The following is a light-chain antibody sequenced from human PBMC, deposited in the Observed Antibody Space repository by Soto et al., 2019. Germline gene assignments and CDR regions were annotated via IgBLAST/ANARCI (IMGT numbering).Light chain of an antibody. J-gene: IGLJ1*01. CDR3: SSYTRSNTLYV. CDR1: SSDVGGYNY. Sequence: HSALTQPASVSGSPRQSITISCTGTSSDVGGYNYVSWYQQHPGKAPKLMIYDVSNRPSGVSNRFSGSKSGNTASLTISGLQAEDEADYYCSSYTRSNTLYVFGSGTKLTVL. V-gene: IGLV2-14*01. CDR2: DVS.